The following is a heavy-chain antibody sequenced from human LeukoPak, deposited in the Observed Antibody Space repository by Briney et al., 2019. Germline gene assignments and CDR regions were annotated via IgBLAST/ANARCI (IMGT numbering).Heavy chain of an antibody. V-gene: IGHV3-7*01. CDR1: GFTFSSYW. J-gene: IGHJ3*02. Sequence: GGSLRLSCAASGFTFSSYWMSWVRQAPGKGLEWVANIKQDGSEKYYVDSVKGRFTISRDNAKNSLYLQMNSLRAEDTAVYYCARDLVSSAGTARPMDAFDIWGQGTMVTVSS. CDR2: IKQDGSEK. CDR3: ARDLVSSAGTARPMDAFDI. D-gene: IGHD6-6*01.